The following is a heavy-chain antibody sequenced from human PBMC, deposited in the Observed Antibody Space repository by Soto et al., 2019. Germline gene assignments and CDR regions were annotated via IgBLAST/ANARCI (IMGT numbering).Heavy chain of an antibody. D-gene: IGHD5-12*01. J-gene: IGHJ6*02. CDR2: FDPEDGET. V-gene: IGHV1-24*01. Sequence: ASVQVSCRVSGSTLTELSMHLVRQAPVEVLEWVRCFDPEDGETIYAQKFQGRVTMTEDTSTDTAYMELSSLRSEDTAVYYCATDRTRYSGYKDPPNRYYGMDVWGQGTTVTVSS. CDR1: GSTLTELS. CDR3: ATDRTRYSGYKDPPNRYYGMDV.